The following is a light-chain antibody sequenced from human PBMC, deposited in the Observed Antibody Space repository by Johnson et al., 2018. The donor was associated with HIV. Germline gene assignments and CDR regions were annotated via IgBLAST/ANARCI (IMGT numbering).Light chain of an antibody. V-gene: IGLV1-51*02. CDR1: SSNIGNNY. CDR3: GTWDSSLSVYV. CDR2: ENN. Sequence: QSVLTQPPSVSAAPGQKVTISCSGSSSNIGNNYVSWYQQLPGTAPKLLIYENNMRPSGIPDRFSGSKSGTSATLDITGLQTGDEADYYCGTWDSSLSVYVIGNGTKVTV. J-gene: IGLJ1*01.